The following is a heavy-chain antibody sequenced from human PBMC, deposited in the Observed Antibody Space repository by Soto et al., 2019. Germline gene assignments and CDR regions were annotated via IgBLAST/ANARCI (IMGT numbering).Heavy chain of an antibody. CDR3: ARDCSSSSCYGRAFDV. CDR2: IYHSGSI. CDR1: SGSISSTNW. D-gene: IGHD2-2*01. J-gene: IGHJ3*01. V-gene: IGHV4-4*02. Sequence: QVQLQESGPGLVKPSGTLSLTCAVSSGSISSTNWWRWVHQPPGKGLGWIGEIYHSGSINYNPSLESRVTMSVDKSKNQFSLKLSSVTAADTAVYYCARDCSSSSCYGRAFDVWGQGTMVTVSS.